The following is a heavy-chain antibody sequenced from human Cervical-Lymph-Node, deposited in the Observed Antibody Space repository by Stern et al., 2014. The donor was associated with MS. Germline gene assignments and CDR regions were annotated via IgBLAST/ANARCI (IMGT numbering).Heavy chain of an antibody. J-gene: IGHJ4*02. Sequence: HVQLVQSGAEVKKPGSSVKVSCKASGGTFSNYAINWVRQAPGQGLEWMGGIIPIFGTANYAQKFQGRVTITADESTSTAYMELSSLRSEDTAMYYCARDANDFWSGMFDYWGQGTLVTVSS. V-gene: IGHV1-69*01. D-gene: IGHD3-3*01. CDR2: IIPIFGTA. CDR1: GGTFSNYA. CDR3: ARDANDFWSGMFDY.